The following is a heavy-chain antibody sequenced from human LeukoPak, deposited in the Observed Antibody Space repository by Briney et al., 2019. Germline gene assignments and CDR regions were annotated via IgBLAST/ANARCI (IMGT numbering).Heavy chain of an antibody. CDR2: INNIATHS. CDR1: GFTFSDSA. CDR3: ARDPTRYLRYGYFDY. Sequence: MAGGSLRLSCAGSGFTFSDSAINWVRQAPGKGLEWVSSINNIATHSYYAASVKGRFSISRDDAKNLVYLQMHSLRAEDTAIYYCARDPTRYLRYGYFDYWGQGAQVTVSS. V-gene: IGHV3-21*01. D-gene: IGHD4-17*01. J-gene: IGHJ4*02.